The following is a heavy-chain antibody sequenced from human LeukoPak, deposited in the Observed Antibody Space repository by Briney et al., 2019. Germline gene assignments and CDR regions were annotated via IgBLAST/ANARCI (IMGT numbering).Heavy chain of an antibody. D-gene: IGHD3-10*01. CDR1: GFTFSSYV. V-gene: IGHV3-64*01. Sequence: GGSLRLSCAASGFTFSSYVMHWVRQAPGKGLEYVSAISSNGGSTYYANSVKGRFTISRNNSKNTLYLQMGSLRAEDMAVYYCARFGEHNSGRSWNAFHIWGQGTMVTVSS. J-gene: IGHJ3*02. CDR3: ARFGEHNSGRSWNAFHI. CDR2: ISSNGGST.